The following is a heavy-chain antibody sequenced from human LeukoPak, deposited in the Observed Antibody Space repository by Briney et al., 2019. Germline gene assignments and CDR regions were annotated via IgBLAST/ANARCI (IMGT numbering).Heavy chain of an antibody. CDR1: GFTFSNAW. Sequence: GGSLRLSCAASGFTFSNAWMSWVRQAPGKGLEWLARIKAGGTTEYAAPVKGRFTISRDDSMNTLYLQMDSLKTGDTAVYYCATDVPSPLAQIDYWGQGPPVTVSS. V-gene: IGHV3-15*01. J-gene: IGHJ4*02. CDR3: ATDVPSPLAQIDY. D-gene: IGHD1-14*01. CDR2: IKAGGTT.